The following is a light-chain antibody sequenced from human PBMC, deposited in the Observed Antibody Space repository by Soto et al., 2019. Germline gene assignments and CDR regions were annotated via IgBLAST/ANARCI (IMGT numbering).Light chain of an antibody. CDR3: QQRSNWPIT. CDR1: RSVSSY. CDR2: DAS. V-gene: IGKV3-11*01. J-gene: IGKJ5*01. Sequence: EIVFTQSPATLSFSPGESATLSCRATRSVSSYLAWYQQKPGQAPRLLIYDASSRPTDIPARFSGSGSGTDFTLTISSLEPEDFALYYCQQRSNWPITFGQGTRLEIK.